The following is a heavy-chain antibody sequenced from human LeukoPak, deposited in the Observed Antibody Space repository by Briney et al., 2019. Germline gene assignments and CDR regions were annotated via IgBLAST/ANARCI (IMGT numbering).Heavy chain of an antibody. D-gene: IGHD3-9*01. CDR3: AKFNDILTGYFDY. CDR2: ISGGGGST. Sequence: GGSLRLSCAASGFTFSSYAMSWVRQSPGKGLEWVSAISGGGGSTYYAYYTDSVEGRFTISRDNSKNTLYLQMNSLRAEDTAVYFCAKFNDILTGYFDYWGQGTLVTVSS. J-gene: IGHJ4*02. CDR1: GFTFSSYA. V-gene: IGHV3-23*01.